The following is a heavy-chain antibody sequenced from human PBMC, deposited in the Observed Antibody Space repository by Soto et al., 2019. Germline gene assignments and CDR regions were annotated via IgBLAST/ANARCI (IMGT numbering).Heavy chain of an antibody. J-gene: IGHJ4*02. V-gene: IGHV4-39*01. CDR2: IHYSGST. Sequence: QLQLQESGPGLVKPSETLSLTCTVSGDSVTISDYYWGWIRQPPGKGLEWIGSIHYSGSTYYNPSLKSRVTIAGDTSKKQFSLKLTFVTAADAAVYYSAAHDSGGYYAEYWGQGTLVTVSA. CDR1: GDSVTISDYY. CDR3: AAHDSGGYYAEY. D-gene: IGHD3-22*01.